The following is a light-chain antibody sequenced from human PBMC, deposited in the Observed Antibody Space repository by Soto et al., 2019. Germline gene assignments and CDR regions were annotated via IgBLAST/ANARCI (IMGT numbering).Light chain of an antibody. J-gene: IGKJ1*01. CDR1: QSVLYSSNNKNY. Sequence: DIVMTQSPDSLAVSLGERATINCKSSQSVLYSSNNKNYLAWYQQKPGQPPKLLIYWASTRESGVPDRFSGGGSETDFGHTISSLQAEDVAVYYCQQYYSSLWTFGPGTKVEIK. CDR2: WAS. CDR3: QQYYSSLWT. V-gene: IGKV4-1*01.